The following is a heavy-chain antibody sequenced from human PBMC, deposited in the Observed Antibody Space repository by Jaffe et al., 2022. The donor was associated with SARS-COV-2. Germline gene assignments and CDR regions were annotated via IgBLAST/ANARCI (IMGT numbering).Heavy chain of an antibody. CDR2: IRSKANSYAT. J-gene: IGHJ4*02. CDR1: GFTFSGSA. D-gene: IGHD3-10*01. CDR3: MLFGEKRSPNSNPTPPADY. Sequence: EVQLVESGGGLVQPGGSLKLSCAASGFTFSGSAMHWVRQASGKGLEWVGRIRSKANSYATAYAASVKGRFTISRDDSKNTAYLQMNSLKTEDTAVYYCMLFGEKRSPNSNPTPPADYWGQGTLVTVSS. V-gene: IGHV3-73*01.